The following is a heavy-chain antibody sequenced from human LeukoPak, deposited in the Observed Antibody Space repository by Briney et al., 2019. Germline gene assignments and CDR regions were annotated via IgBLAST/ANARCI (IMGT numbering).Heavy chain of an antibody. CDR2: MYYSGST. CDR3: ARLLKYSGSYYCDF. CDR1: GGSVSSTRHY. Sequence: SETLSLTRTVSGGSVSSTRHYWGWIRQPPGKGLEWIGNMYYSGSTYYNPSLRSRVTTSVDTTKNQFSLKLGSVTAADTAVYYCARLLKYSGSYYCDFWGQGTLVTVSS. J-gene: IGHJ4*02. V-gene: IGHV4-39*01. D-gene: IGHD1-26*01.